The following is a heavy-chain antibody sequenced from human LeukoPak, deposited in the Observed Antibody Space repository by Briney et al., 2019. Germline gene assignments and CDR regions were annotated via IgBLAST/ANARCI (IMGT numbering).Heavy chain of an antibody. CDR1: GYTFTSYY. Sequence: ASVKVSCKASGYTFTSYYMHWVRQAPGQGLEWMGIINPSGGSTSYAQKFQGRVTMTRDTSTSTVYMELSSLRSEDTAVYYCAGDRIVGATNYYYYGMDVWGQGTTVTVSS. CDR2: INPSGGST. CDR3: AGDRIVGATNYYYYGMDV. J-gene: IGHJ6*02. D-gene: IGHD1-26*01. V-gene: IGHV1-46*01.